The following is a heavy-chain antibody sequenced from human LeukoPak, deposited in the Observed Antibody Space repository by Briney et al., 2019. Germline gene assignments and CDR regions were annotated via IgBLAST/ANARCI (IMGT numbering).Heavy chain of an antibody. CDR2: IKQDGSEK. CDR1: GLTFSSYW. J-gene: IGHJ4*02. CDR3: ARDTRWGGDDFGF. D-gene: IGHD2-21*02. Sequence: GGSLRLSCAASGLTFSSYWMTWVRQAPGKGLEWVANIKQDGSEKYYVDSVKGRFTISRDNAKNSVYLQMNSLRAEDTAVYYCARDTRWGGDDFGFWGQGTLVTVSS. V-gene: IGHV3-7*04.